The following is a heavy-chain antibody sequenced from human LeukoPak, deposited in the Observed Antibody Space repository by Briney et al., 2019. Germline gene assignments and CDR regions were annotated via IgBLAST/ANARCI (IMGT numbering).Heavy chain of an antibody. CDR2: IKSKTDGGTT. D-gene: IGHD3-22*01. Sequence: GGSLRLSCAASGFTFSTYAMTWVRQAPGKGLEWVGRIKSKTDGGTTDYAAPVKGRFTISRDDSKNTLYLQMNSLKTEDTAVYYCTTDPTPGYYDSSGYYYGDFDYWGQGTLVTVSS. J-gene: IGHJ4*02. CDR3: TTDPTPGYYDSSGYYYGDFDY. V-gene: IGHV3-15*01. CDR1: GFTFSTYA.